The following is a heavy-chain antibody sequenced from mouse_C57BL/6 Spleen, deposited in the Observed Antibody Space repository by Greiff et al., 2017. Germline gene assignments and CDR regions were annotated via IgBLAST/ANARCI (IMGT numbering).Heavy chain of an antibody. D-gene: IGHD2-3*01. CDR1: GFTFSDYY. J-gene: IGHJ1*03. CDR3: ARDDGYYVSWYFDG. V-gene: IGHV5-16*01. Sequence: EVQVVESEGGLVQPGSSMKLSCTASGFTFSDYYMAWVRQVPEKGLEWVANINYDGSSTYYLDSLKSRFIISRDNAKNILYLQMSSLKSEDTATYYCARDDGYYVSWYFDGWGTGTTVTVAS. CDR2: INYDGSST.